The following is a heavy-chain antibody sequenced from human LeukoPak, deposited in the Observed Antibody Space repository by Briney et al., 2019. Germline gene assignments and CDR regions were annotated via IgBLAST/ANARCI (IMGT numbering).Heavy chain of an antibody. J-gene: IGHJ3*02. CDR2: IYTRGST. Sequence: SETLSLTCTVSGGSINNYYWSWIRQPAGKGLEWIGRIYTRGSTNYNPSHKSRVTMSVDTSKNQFSLKLSSVTAADTAVYYCARGRYCSADICSGGDAFDIWGQGTMVSVSS. V-gene: IGHV4-4*07. D-gene: IGHD2-15*01. CDR3: ARGRYCSADICSGGDAFDI. CDR1: GGSINNYY.